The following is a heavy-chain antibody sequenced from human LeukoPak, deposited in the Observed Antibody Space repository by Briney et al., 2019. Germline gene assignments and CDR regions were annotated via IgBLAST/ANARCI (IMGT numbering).Heavy chain of an antibody. D-gene: IGHD6-6*01. CDR1: GFTFSSYG. V-gene: IGHV3-30*02. CDR2: MRYDGSYK. J-gene: IGHJ4*02. CDR3: AKELRSSFQTLFDY. Sequence: GGSLRLSCAASGFTFSSYGMHWVRQAPGKGLEWVAFMRYDGSYKDHADSVKGRFTISRDNSKNTLYLQMNSLRAEDTAVYYCAKELRSSFQTLFDYWGQGTLVTVSS.